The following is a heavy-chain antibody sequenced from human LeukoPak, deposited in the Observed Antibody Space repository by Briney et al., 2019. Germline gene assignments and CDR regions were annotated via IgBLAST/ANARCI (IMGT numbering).Heavy chain of an antibody. V-gene: IGHV4-59*01. CDR1: GGSISSYY. CDR2: IFYSGTT. J-gene: IGHJ4*02. CDR3: ARVAPHYYDSSGYYYPFDY. D-gene: IGHD3-22*01. Sequence: KPSETLSLTCTVSGGSISSYYWSWIRQPPGKGLEWMGNIFYSGTTNYNPSLKSRITISVDTSTNQFSLRLSSATAADTAVYYCARVAPHYYDSSGYYYPFDYWGQGTLVTVSS.